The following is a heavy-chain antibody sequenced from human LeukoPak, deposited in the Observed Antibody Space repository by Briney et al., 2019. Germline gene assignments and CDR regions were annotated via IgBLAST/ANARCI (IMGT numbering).Heavy chain of an antibody. CDR2: ISSSSSYI. Sequence: PGGSLRLSCAASGFTFSSYSMNWVRQAPGKGLEWVSSISSSSSYIYYADSVKGRFTISRDNAKNSLYLQMNSLRAEDTSVYYCARSGGDSPYYYYYYMDVWGKGTTVTISS. V-gene: IGHV3-21*01. CDR1: GFTFSSYS. D-gene: IGHD4-17*01. J-gene: IGHJ6*03. CDR3: ARSGGDSPYYYYYYMDV.